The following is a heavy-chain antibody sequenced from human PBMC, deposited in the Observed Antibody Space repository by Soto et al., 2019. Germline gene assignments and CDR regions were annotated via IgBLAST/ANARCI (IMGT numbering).Heavy chain of an antibody. D-gene: IGHD3-10*01. J-gene: IGHJ4*02. CDR2: IFWNSDRI. CDR3: LKETRPGGLDQ. V-gene: IGHV3-9*02. Sequence: EVQLVESGGGLVQPGRSLRLSCAASGFTSTDYAMHWIRQVPGKGLEWVSGIFWNSDRIDYAGSVKGRFTISRDNAKNSLYLQMSSLRPEDSALDYCLKETRPGGLDQWGQGTLVTVSS. CDR1: GFTSTDYA.